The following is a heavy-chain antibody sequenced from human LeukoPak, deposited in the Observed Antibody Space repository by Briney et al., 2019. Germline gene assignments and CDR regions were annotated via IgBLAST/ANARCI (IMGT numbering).Heavy chain of an antibody. CDR2: IYYSGNT. D-gene: IGHD2-2*01. V-gene: IGHV4-59*11. CDR1: GGSISSHY. Sequence: SETLSLTCTVSGGSISSHYWSWIRQPPGKGLEWIGYIYYSGNTNYNPSPKSRVTISVDTSKNQFSLKLSSVTAADTAVYYCARGVVPAAILGLNWFDPWGQGTLVTVSS. J-gene: IGHJ5*02. CDR3: ARGVVPAAILGLNWFDP.